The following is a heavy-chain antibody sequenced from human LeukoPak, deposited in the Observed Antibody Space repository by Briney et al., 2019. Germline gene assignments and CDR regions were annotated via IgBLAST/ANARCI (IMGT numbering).Heavy chain of an antibody. CDR3: ARDVGGSLDY. D-gene: IGHD1-26*01. Sequence: PGGSPRLSCAASGFTFSTYWMAWVRQAPGKGLEWVANIKGDETAKHQADSVKGRFTISRDNAQNSVYLQMSSLRGDDTAVYYCARDVGGSLDYWGQGTLVTVSS. V-gene: IGHV3-7*01. J-gene: IGHJ4*02. CDR1: GFTFSTYW. CDR2: IKGDETAK.